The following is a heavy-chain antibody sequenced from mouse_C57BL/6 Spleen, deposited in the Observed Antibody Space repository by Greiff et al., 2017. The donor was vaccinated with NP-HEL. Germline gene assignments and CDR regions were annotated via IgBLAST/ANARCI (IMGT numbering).Heavy chain of an antibody. CDR3: AGYYGSSPWYFDV. Sequence: VQLQQSGPELVKPGASVKISCKASGYAFSSSWMNWVKQRPGKGLEWIGRIYPGDGDTNYNGKFKGKATRTANKSSRTAYMQLSSLTSEASAVYFCAGYYGSSPWYFDVWGTGTTVTVSS. J-gene: IGHJ1*03. CDR2: IYPGDGDT. D-gene: IGHD1-1*01. CDR1: GYAFSSSW. V-gene: IGHV1-82*01.